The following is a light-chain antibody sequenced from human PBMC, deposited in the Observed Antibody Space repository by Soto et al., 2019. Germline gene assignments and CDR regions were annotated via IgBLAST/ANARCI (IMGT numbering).Light chain of an antibody. CDR3: QQYNSYSRT. Sequence: TQSPGTLSLSPGERATLSCRASHSVSNNYLAWYQQKPGKAPKLLIYAASTLQSGVPSRFSGSGSGTEFTLTISSLQPDDFATYYCQQYNSYSRTFGQGTKVDIK. CDR1: HSVSNNY. J-gene: IGKJ1*01. CDR2: AAS. V-gene: IGKV1-5*01.